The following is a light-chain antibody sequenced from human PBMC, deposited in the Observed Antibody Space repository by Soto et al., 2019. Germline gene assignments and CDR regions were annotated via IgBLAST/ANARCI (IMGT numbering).Light chain of an antibody. CDR1: QSISTY. Sequence: DIQLTQSPSSLSASVGDRITITCRASQSISTYLNWYQQKPVEAPTLLVYDSSTLQSGVPSRFSGSGFGAEFTLTVSSLQPEDFATYYCQQSYSNPTWTFGQGTKV. J-gene: IGKJ1*01. CDR2: DSS. V-gene: IGKV1-39*01. CDR3: QQSYSNPTWT.